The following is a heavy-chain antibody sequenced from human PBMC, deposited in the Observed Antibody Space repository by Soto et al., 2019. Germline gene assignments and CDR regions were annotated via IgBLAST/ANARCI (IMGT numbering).Heavy chain of an antibody. CDR3: ANSWVDSYGMDV. CDR2: INGRGDDT. J-gene: IGHJ6*02. V-gene: IGHV3-23*01. Sequence: GGALRPSCSPSGFTYRDSAMNWGREAPGKGLEWLSSINGRGDDTFYMDSVKGRFTISRDNSKNTLYLQMNSLRAEDTAVYYCANSWVDSYGMDVWGQGTTVTVSS. D-gene: IGHD2-15*01. CDR1: GFTYRDSA.